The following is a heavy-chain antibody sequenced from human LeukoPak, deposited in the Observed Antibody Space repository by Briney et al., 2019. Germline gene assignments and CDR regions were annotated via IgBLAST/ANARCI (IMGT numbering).Heavy chain of an antibody. CDR2: ISSSGSTI. J-gene: IGHJ4*02. V-gene: IGHV3-11*01. CDR3: ARYRSMTTVTTLGY. CDR1: GFTFSDYY. D-gene: IGHD4-17*01. Sequence: GGSLRLSCAASGFTFSDYYMSWIRQAPGKGLEWVSYISSSGSTIYYADSVKGRFTISRDNAKNSLYLQMNSLRAEDTAVYYCARYRSMTTVTTLGYWGQGTLVTVSS.